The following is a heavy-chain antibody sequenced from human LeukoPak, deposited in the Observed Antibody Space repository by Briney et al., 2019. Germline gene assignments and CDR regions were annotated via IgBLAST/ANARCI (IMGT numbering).Heavy chain of an antibody. CDR1: GYTFTSYG. CDR2: ISAYNGNT. J-gene: IGHJ4*02. CDR3: ARPLLHCSGGSCLEY. D-gene: IGHD2-15*01. Sequence: GASVKVSCKASGYTFTSYGISWVRQAPGQGLEWMGWISAYNGNTNYAPKLQGRVTMTTDTSTSTAYMELRSLRSDDTAVYYCARPLLHCSGGSCLEYWGQGTLVTVSS. V-gene: IGHV1-18*01.